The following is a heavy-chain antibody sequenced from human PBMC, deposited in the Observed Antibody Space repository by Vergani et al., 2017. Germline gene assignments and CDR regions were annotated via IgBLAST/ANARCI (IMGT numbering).Heavy chain of an antibody. CDR3: AKGDDFDWLFQLEY. CDR2: LNGSGGST. D-gene: IGHD3-9*01. CDR1: GFIFNTNA. Sequence: EVKLLESGGGVVQPGGSLRLSCAASGFIFNTNALSWVRQVPGKGLEWVSSLNGSGGSTYYADSVKGRFTIFRDNSKSMLYLQMNNLRAEDTAVYYCAKGDDFDWLFQLEYWGQGTLVTVSS. J-gene: IGHJ4*02. V-gene: IGHV3-23*01.